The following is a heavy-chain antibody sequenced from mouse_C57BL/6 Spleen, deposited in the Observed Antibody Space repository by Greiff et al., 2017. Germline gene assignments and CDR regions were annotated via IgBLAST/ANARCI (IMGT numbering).Heavy chain of an antibody. CDR2: IDPSDSYT. V-gene: IGHV1-69*01. CDR1: GYTFTSYW. CDR3: ARSWQSSFYYAMDY. D-gene: IGHD6-1*01. Sequence: QVQLQQPGAELVMPGASVKLSCKASGYTFTSYWMHWVKQRPGQGLEWIGEIDPSDSYTNYNQKFKGKSTLTVDKSSSTAYMQLSSLTSEDSAVYYCARSWQSSFYYAMDYWGQGTSVTVSS. J-gene: IGHJ4*01.